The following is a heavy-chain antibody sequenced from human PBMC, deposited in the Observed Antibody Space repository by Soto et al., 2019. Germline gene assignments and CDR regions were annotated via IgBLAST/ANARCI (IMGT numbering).Heavy chain of an antibody. Sequence: EVQLVEFGGVLVQPGGSLRLFCAAPGFTVSTKYMSWVRQAPGKGLEWVSVIYSGGSTFYADSVRGRFTISRDNSKNTVNLQMNSLRAEDTAVYYCARDPWAADYWGQGTLVTVSS. CDR1: GFTVSTKY. CDR3: ARDPWAADY. CDR2: IYSGGST. J-gene: IGHJ4*02. D-gene: IGHD3-16*01. V-gene: IGHV3-66*01.